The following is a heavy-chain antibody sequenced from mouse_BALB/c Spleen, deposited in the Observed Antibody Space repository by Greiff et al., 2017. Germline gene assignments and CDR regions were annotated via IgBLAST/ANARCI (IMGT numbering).Heavy chain of an antibody. CDR2: INPYNDGT. V-gene: IGHV1-14*01. D-gene: IGHD2-4*01. Sequence: VHVKQSGPELVKPGASVKMSCKASGYTFTSYVMHWVKQKPGQGLEWIGYINPYNDGTKYNEKFKGKATLTSDKSSSTAYMELSSLTSEDSAVYYCTGGNYDYVSGAYWGQGTLVTVSA. CDR1: GYTFTSYV. CDR3: TGGNYDYVSGAY. J-gene: IGHJ3*01.